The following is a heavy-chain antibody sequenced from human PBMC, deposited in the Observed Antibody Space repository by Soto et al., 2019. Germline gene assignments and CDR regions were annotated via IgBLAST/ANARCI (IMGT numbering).Heavy chain of an antibody. CDR3: ARSPVGDAFNV. V-gene: IGHV3-21*01. J-gene: IGHJ3*01. CDR1: GFTFSSYS. CDR2: ISSGSDYI. Sequence: EVQLVESGGGLVKPGGSLRLSCAASGFTFSSYSMNWVRQAPGKGLEWVSSISSGSDYIFYADSVKGRFTISRDNAKNSLFLQMNSLTAEDTALYYCARSPVGDAFNVWGKGTVVTVSS.